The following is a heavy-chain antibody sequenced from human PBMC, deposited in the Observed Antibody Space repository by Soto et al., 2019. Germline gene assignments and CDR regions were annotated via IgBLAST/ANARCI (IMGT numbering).Heavy chain of an antibody. J-gene: IGHJ3*01. CDR3: ALDSGSDVFDV. Sequence: QVQLVQSGAEVKKTGSSVKVSCKASGGSFSSYTISWVRQAPGQGIEWMGRIVPMVGRTIYAQKFQGRVAISADKSTTTAYMDLSNLASEDTAMYFCALDSGSDVFDVWGQGTLVTVSS. D-gene: IGHD3-10*01. CDR2: IVPMVGRT. CDR1: GGSFSSYT. V-gene: IGHV1-69*02.